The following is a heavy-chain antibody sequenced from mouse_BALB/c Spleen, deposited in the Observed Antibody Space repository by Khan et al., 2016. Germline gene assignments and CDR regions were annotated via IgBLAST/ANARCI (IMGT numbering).Heavy chain of an antibody. Sequence: QVQLKESGPGLVAPSQSLSITCTVSGFSLTKSGVHWVRQPPGKGLDWLGVIWAGGSTDYNSAFLSRLSITKDNSQNQVFLKMNSLQTDDTAMYYCARDDQDYDAWFASWGQGTLVTVSA. V-gene: IGHV2-9*02. CDR1: GFSLTKSG. CDR3: ARDDQDYDAWFAS. D-gene: IGHD2-4*01. J-gene: IGHJ3*01. CDR2: IWAGGST.